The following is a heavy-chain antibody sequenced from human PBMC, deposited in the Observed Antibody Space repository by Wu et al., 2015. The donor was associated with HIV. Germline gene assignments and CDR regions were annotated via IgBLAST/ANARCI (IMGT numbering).Heavy chain of an antibody. V-gene: IGHV1-18*01. D-gene: IGHD2-21*01. J-gene: IGHJ6*02. Sequence: QVRLVQSGVEVKKPGASVKVSCKTYGYTFSNSGVSWIRQAPGQGPEYMGWIMGDSGSTNYAQRFQGRVTMTIDTSTNTGYLELGSLRSDDTAVYYCGRVWGCGFTTCYWRVDVWGQG. CDR1: GYTFSNSG. CDR2: IMGDSGST. CDR3: GRVWGCGFTTCYWRVDV.